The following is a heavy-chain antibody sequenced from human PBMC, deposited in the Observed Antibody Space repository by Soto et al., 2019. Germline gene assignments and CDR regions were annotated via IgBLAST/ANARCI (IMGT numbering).Heavy chain of an antibody. Sequence: ASVKVSCKASGYTFTSYGISWVRQAPGQGLEWMGWISAYNGNTNYAQKLQGRVTMTTDTSTSTAYMELRSLRSDDTAVYYCARVYGYYDFWSGYYLVYWFDPWGQGTLVTVS. V-gene: IGHV1-18*01. CDR3: ARVYGYYDFWSGYYLVYWFDP. CDR2: ISAYNGNT. D-gene: IGHD3-3*01. J-gene: IGHJ5*02. CDR1: GYTFTSYG.